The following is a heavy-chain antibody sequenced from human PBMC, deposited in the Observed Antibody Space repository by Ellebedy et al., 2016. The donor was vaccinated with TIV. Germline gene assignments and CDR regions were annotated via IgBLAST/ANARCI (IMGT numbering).Heavy chain of an antibody. CDR3: ARWFGELLYVRWFDP. V-gene: IGHV4-39*01. CDR2: IYYTGCT. J-gene: IGHJ5*02. CDR1: GDSISRSSYY. Sequence: SETLSLTCTVSGDSISRSSYYWGWIRQPPGKGLEWIGSIYYTGCTDYNPSLKSRVAISADTSKNQFSLRLSSVTAADTAVYYCARWFGELLYVRWFDPWGQGTLVTVSS. D-gene: IGHD3-10*01.